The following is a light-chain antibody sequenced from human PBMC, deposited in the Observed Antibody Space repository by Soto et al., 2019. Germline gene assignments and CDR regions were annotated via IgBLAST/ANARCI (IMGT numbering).Light chain of an antibody. CDR2: GAS. Sequence: EIVMPQYPAALSVSPGERATLSCRASQNVSSNLDWYHQKPGQAPRLLIYGASTRDTGITARFSGSGSGTELTLTISSLQSEDFAVYHCQQYNNWPLTFGGGTKVEIK. V-gene: IGKV3-15*01. CDR1: QNVSSN. J-gene: IGKJ4*01. CDR3: QQYNNWPLT.